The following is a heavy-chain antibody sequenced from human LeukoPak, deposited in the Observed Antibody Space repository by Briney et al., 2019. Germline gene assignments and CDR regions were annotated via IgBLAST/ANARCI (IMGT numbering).Heavy chain of an antibody. D-gene: IGHD2-15*01. V-gene: IGHV5-51*01. CDR3: ARRGFCSGGSCFSAHFDF. CDR2: VYPGDSDT. Sequence: GESLKISCHGSGYXFTHYWISWVRQMPGKGLEWMGIVYPGDSDTRYSPSFQGQVTISADKSINTAYLQWSSLKASDTAMYYCARRGFCSGGSCFSAHFDFWGQGTLLTVSS. CDR1: GYXFTHYW. J-gene: IGHJ4*02.